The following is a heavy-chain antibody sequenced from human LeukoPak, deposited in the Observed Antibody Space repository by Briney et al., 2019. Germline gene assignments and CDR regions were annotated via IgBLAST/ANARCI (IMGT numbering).Heavy chain of an antibody. CDR2: INHSGST. J-gene: IGHJ3*02. D-gene: IGHD6-25*01. V-gene: IGHV4-34*01. CDR3: ARLRRNDAFDI. Sequence: KASETLSLTCAVYGGSFSGYYWSWIRQPPGKGLEWIGEINHSGSTNYNPSLKSRVTISVDTSKNQFSLKLSSVTAADTAVYYCARLRRNDAFDIWGQGTMVTVSS. CDR1: GGSFSGYY.